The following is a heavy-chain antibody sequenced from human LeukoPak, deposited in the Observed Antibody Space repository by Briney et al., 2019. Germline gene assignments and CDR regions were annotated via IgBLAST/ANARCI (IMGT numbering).Heavy chain of an antibody. CDR1: GFTFKGYA. J-gene: IGHJ4*02. CDR3: ARSTYYYGSGTFYSVGPFDS. V-gene: IGHV3-30*01. CDR2: VSNDGQNN. Sequence: GASLRLSCVASGFTFKGYALHWVRQAPGQGLEWVAVVSNDGQNNFYSDSVRGRFSISRDNSRDTLYLRMDGLRSADTGLYFCARSTYYYGSGTFYSVGPFDSWGQGTLVTVSS. D-gene: IGHD3-10*01.